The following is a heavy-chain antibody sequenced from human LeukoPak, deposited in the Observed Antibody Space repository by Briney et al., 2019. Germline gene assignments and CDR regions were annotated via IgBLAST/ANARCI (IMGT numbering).Heavy chain of an antibody. CDR2: TYYRSKWYN. CDR3: ARETGYDILTDTYYFDY. CDR1: GDSVSSNSAA. V-gene: IGHV6-1*01. J-gene: IGHJ4*02. Sequence: PSQTLSLTCAISGDSVSSNSAAWNWIRQSPSRGLEWLGRTYYRSKWYNDYAVSVKSRITINPDTSKNQFSLQLNSVTPEDTAVYYCARETGYDILTDTYYFDYWGQGTLVTVSS. D-gene: IGHD3-9*01.